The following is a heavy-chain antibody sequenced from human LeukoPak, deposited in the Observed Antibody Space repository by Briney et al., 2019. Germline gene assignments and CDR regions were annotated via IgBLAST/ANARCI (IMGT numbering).Heavy chain of an antibody. J-gene: IGHJ6*03. CDR2: ISSSSSDI. CDR3: ARHLETKVTEYYYYHLDV. Sequence: GGSLRLSCAASGFTFSSYGMNWVRQAPGKGLEWVPSISSSSSDIYYADSVKGRFTISRDNAKNSLYLQMNSLRAEDTAVYYCARHLETKVTEYYYYHLDVWGKGTTVTVSS. V-gene: IGHV3-21*01. D-gene: IGHD4-11*01. CDR1: GFTFSSYG.